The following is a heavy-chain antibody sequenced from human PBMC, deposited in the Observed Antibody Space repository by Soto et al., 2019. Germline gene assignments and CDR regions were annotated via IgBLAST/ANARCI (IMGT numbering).Heavy chain of an antibody. CDR2: MNPSTGNT. CDR3: ARGRIIVAGGFDP. Sequence: QVQLVQSGAEVKKPGASVKVSCKASGYTFTSYDIIWVRQATGQGLEWMGGMNPSTGNTDSAEKFQGRLTMTRNTSISPVYMELSSLSFEDTAVYYCARGRIIVAGGFDPWGQGTLVTVSS. V-gene: IGHV1-8*01. J-gene: IGHJ5*02. CDR1: GYTFTSYD. D-gene: IGHD6-19*01.